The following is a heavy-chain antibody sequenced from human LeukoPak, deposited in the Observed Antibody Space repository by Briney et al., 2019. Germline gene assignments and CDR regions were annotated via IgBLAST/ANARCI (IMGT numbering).Heavy chain of an antibody. J-gene: IGHJ3*02. CDR1: GGSISSGDYY. Sequence: SETLSLTCTVSGGSISSGDYYWSWIRQPPGKGLEWIGYIYYSGSTYYNPSLKSRVTISVDTSKNQFSLKLSSVTAADTAVYYCARVVSSGWYRDAFDIWGQGTMVTVSS. CDR2: IYYSGST. V-gene: IGHV4-30-4*01. CDR3: ARVVSSGWYRDAFDI. D-gene: IGHD6-19*01.